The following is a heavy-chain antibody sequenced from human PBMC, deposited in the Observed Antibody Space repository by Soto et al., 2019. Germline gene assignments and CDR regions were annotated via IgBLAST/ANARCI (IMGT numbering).Heavy chain of an antibody. J-gene: IGHJ5*02. D-gene: IGHD3-10*01. CDR2: IYWDDDS. CDR3: AHRGASSSWSYLSWLDP. CDR1: GFSLTATAVG. V-gene: IGHV2-5*02. Sequence: QLTLNESGPTLVTPTQTLTLTCTFSGFSLTATAVGVGWFRQSPGKALEWLAIIYWDDDSHYRPSLESRLTITKNTSTNQVVLTLTTVEPSDTATYYCAHRGASSSWSYLSWLDPWGAEILVTVSS.